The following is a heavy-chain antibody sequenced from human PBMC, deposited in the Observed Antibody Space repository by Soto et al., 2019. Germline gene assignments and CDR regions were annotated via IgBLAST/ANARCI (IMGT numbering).Heavy chain of an antibody. CDR3: ARDAYDYDSSGYYRYDAFDI. Sequence: GGSLRLSCAASGFIFSPYWMSWVRQAPGKGLEWVANIKRDGSETHYVDSVKGRFTISRDNTKKSLYLQMKSLRVEDTAVYYCARDAYDYDSSGYYRYDAFDIWGQGTMVTVSS. J-gene: IGHJ3*02. V-gene: IGHV3-7*01. D-gene: IGHD3-22*01. CDR2: IKRDGSET. CDR1: GFIFSPYW.